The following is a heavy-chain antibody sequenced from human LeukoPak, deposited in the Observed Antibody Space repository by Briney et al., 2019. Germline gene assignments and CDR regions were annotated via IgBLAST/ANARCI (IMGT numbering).Heavy chain of an antibody. CDR2: INTSGVT. V-gene: IGHV4-4*07. CDR1: GGSISSYY. CDR3: ASGPGVGYDFWSGTPSYYYYYMDV. Sequence: SETQSLTCTVSGGSISSYYWSWIRQPAGKGLEWIGRINTSGVTNYNPSLKSRVTISVDKTKNQYSLKLSSVTAADTAVYYCASGPGVGYDFWSGTPSYYYYYMDVWGKGTTVTVSS. D-gene: IGHD3-3*01. J-gene: IGHJ6*03.